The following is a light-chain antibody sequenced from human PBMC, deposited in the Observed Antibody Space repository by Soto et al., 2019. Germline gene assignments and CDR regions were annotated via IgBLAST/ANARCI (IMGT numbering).Light chain of an antibody. CDR2: EVS. CDR3: SSYAGRHKKV. CDR1: SSDVGGFNY. J-gene: IGLJ2*01. Sequence: QSALTQPPSASGSPGQSVTISCTGTSSDVGGFNYVSWYQHHPGKAPKLMIYEVSKRPSGVPDRFSGSKSGNTASLTVSGLQADDEADYYCSSYAGRHKKVFGGGTKVTVL. V-gene: IGLV2-8*01.